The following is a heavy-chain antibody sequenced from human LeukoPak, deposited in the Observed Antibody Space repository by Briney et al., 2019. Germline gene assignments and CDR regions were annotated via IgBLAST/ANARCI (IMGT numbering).Heavy chain of an antibody. CDR2: ISSSGSTI. CDR1: GFTFSDYY. J-gene: IGHJ4*02. V-gene: IGHV3-11*04. CDR3: ARDVKTRYCSSTSCCVPFDY. D-gene: IGHD2-2*01. Sequence: GGSLRLSCAASGFTFSDYYMSWIRQAPGKGLEWVSYISSSGSTIYYADSVKGRFTISRDNAKNSLYLQMNSLRAEDTAVYYCARDVKTRYCSSTSCCVPFDYWGQGTLVTVSS.